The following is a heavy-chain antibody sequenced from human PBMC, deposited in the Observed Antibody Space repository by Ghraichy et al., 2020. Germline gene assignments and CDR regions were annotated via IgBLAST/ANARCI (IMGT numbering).Heavy chain of an antibody. V-gene: IGHV5-51*01. CDR1: GYSFTSYW. CDR3: ARSRGDYVLGLDYFDY. Sequence: GESLNISCKGSGYSFTSYWIGWVRQMPGKGLEWMGIIYPGDSDTRYSPSFQGQVTISADKSISTAYLQWSSLKASDTAMYYCARSRGDYVLGLDYFDYWGQGTLVTVSS. J-gene: IGHJ4*02. CDR2: IYPGDSDT. D-gene: IGHD4-17*01.